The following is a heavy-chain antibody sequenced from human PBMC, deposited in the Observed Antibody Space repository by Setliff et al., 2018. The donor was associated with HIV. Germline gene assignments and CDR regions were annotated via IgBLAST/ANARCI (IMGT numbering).Heavy chain of an antibody. CDR1: GFTLSKTY. CDR3: ARVLLYNSALDD. V-gene: IGHV3-66*02. D-gene: IGHD1-20*01. CDR2: IYGSGDT. Sequence: GGSLRLSCAASGFTLSKTYMAWVRQAPGKGLEWVSTIYGSGDTYHADSVKGRFTLSRDTSKNTMYLQMNSLRREDTAVYYCARVLLYNSALDDWGQGTLVTVSS. J-gene: IGHJ4*02.